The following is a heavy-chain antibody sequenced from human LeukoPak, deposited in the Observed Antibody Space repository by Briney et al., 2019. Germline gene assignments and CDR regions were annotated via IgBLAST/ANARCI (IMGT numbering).Heavy chain of an antibody. CDR1: GFTFSSYG. J-gene: IGHJ4*02. D-gene: IGHD2-2*01. CDR2: IWYDGSNK. V-gene: IGHV3-33*06. CDR3: AKVPRVVPAAAFDY. Sequence: GGSLRLSCAASGFTFSSYGMHWVRQAPGKGLEWVAVIWYDGSNKYYADSVKGRFTISRDNSKNTLYPQMNSLRAEDTAVYYCAKVPRVVPAAAFDYWGQGTLVTVSS.